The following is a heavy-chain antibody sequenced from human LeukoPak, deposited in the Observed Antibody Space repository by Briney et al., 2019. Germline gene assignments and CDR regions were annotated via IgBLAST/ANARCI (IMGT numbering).Heavy chain of an antibody. Sequence: PSETLSFTCTVSGGSISSYYWSWIRQPPGKGLEWIGYIYYSGSTNYNPSLKSRVTISVDTSKNQFSLKLSSVTAADTAVYYCARSDGSSSQPPAIDYWGQGTLVTVSS. D-gene: IGHD6-13*01. V-gene: IGHV4-59*01. CDR3: ARSDGSSSQPPAIDY. CDR1: GGSISSYY. J-gene: IGHJ4*02. CDR2: IYYSGST.